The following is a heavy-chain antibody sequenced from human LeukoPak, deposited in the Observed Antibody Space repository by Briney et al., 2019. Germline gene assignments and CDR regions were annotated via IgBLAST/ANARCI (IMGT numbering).Heavy chain of an antibody. D-gene: IGHD3-22*01. CDR1: GFTFSSYG. CDR2: ITRSSNYI. J-gene: IGHJ4*02. Sequence: GGSLRLSCAASGFTFSSYGMRWVRQAPGKGLEWVSSITRSSNYIYYADSVKGRFTISRDNAKNSLYLQMNSLRAEDTAVYYCASSRYDSSGYYGIIAYWGQGTLVTVSS. CDR3: ASSRYDSSGYYGIIAY. V-gene: IGHV3-21*01.